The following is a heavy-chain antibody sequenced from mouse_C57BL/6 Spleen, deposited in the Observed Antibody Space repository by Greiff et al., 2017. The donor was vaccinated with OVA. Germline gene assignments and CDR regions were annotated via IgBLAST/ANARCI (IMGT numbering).Heavy chain of an antibody. CDR2: IDPSDSYT. D-gene: IGHD1-1*01. CDR1: GYTFTSYW. J-gene: IGHJ2*01. Sequence: VKLQQPGAELVRPGTSVKLSCKASGYTFTSYWMHWVKQRPGQGLEWIGVIDPSDSYTNYNQKFKGKATLTVDTSSSTAYMQLSSLTSEDSAVYYCARSHYYGSSLYYFDYWGQGTTLTVSS. CDR3: ARSHYYGSSLYYFDY. V-gene: IGHV1-59*01.